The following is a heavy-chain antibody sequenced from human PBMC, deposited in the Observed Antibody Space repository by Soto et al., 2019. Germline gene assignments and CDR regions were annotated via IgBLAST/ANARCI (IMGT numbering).Heavy chain of an antibody. CDR2: IYYSGST. V-gene: IGHV4-59*08. CDR3: ARRSLRPYWYFDL. D-gene: IGHD1-26*01. Sequence: SETLSLTCTVSGGSISSYYWSWIRQPPGKGLEWIGYIYYSGSTNYNPSLKSRVTISVDTSKNQFSLKLSSVTAADTAVYYCARRSLRPYWYFDLWGRGTLVTVSS. CDR1: GGSISSYY. J-gene: IGHJ2*01.